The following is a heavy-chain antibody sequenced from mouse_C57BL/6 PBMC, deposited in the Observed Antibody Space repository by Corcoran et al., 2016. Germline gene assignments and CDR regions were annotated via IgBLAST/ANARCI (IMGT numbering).Heavy chain of an antibody. J-gene: IGHJ3*01. CDR2: INPNNGGT. D-gene: IGHD2-5*01. CDR3: AREENYSNLAWFAY. CDR1: GYTFTDYN. Sequence: EVQLQQSGPELVKPGASVKIPCKASGYTFTDYNMDWVKQSHGKSLEWIGDINPNNGGTIYNQKFKGKATLTVDKSSSTAYMELRSLTSEDTAVYYCAREENYSNLAWFAYWGQGTLVTVSA. V-gene: IGHV1-18*01.